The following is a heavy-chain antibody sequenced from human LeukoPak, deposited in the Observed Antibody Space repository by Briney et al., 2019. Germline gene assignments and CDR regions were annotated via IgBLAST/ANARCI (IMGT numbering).Heavy chain of an antibody. CDR1: GFTFSTYT. Sequence: GGSLRLSCAASGFTFSTYTMYWVRHPPGKRLEWVSIIGNNGGGIHYADSVRGRFTISRDNSKNTLFLQVNSLRVEDTAVYYCAKVEMSSVQAPFDYWGQGTLVTVSS. CDR3: AKVEMSSVQAPFDY. V-gene: IGHV3-23*01. CDR2: IGNNGGGI. J-gene: IGHJ4*02. D-gene: IGHD5-24*01.